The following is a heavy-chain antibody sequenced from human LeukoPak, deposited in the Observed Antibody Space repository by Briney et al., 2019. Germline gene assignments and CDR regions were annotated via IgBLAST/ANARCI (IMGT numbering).Heavy chain of an antibody. CDR2: IYYSGST. CDR3: ARKYYDILTGYTAMDV. V-gene: IGHV4-59*01. Sequence: SETLSLTCTVSGGSISSYYWSWIREPPGKGLEWIGYIYYSGSTNYNPSLKSRVTISVDTSRNQLSLKLTSVTAADTAVYYCARKYYDILTGYTAMDVWGQGTTVTVSS. J-gene: IGHJ6*02. D-gene: IGHD3-9*01. CDR1: GGSISSYY.